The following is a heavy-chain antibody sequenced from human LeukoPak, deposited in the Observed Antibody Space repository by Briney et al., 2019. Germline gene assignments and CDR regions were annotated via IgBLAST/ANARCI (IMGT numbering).Heavy chain of an antibody. V-gene: IGHV3-7*01. Sequence: PGGSLRLSCAASGFTFSSHWMNGVRQAPGKGLEWVGNIKEDGSENYYAGSVKGRFTISRDNAKNSLYLQINTLTADDTAVYYCARGGWNIAVWGQGTLVTVSS. CDR1: GFTFSSHW. D-gene: IGHD6-19*01. CDR3: ARGGWNIAV. J-gene: IGHJ4*02. CDR2: IKEDGSEN.